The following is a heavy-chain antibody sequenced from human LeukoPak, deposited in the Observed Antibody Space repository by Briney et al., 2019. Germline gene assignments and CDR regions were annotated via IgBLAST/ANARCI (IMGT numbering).Heavy chain of an antibody. CDR1: GYTFTSYG. CDR3: ARDYIRGYYGSGSYNDY. V-gene: IGHV1-18*01. CDR2: ISAYNGNT. Sequence: ASVKVSCKASGYTFTSYGISWVRQAPGQGLEWMGWISAYNGNTNYAQKLQGRVTMTTDTSTSTAYMELRSLRSDDTAVYYCARDYIRGYYGSGSYNDYWGQGTLVTVSS. D-gene: IGHD3-10*01. J-gene: IGHJ4*02.